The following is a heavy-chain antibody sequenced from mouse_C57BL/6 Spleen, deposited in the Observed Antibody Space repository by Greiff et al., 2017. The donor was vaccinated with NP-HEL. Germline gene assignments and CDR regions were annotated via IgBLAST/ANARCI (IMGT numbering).Heavy chain of an antibody. D-gene: IGHD2-4*01. CDR2: INPSNGGT. V-gene: IGHV1-53*01. J-gene: IGHJ4*01. Sequence: QVQLQQPGTELVKPGASVKLSCKASGYTFTSYWMHWVKQRPGQGLEWIGNINPSNGGTNYNEKFKSKATLTVDKSSSTAYMQLSSLTSEDSAVYYCARYDYDEMDYYAMDYWGQGTSVTVSS. CDR1: GYTFTSYW. CDR3: ARYDYDEMDYYAMDY.